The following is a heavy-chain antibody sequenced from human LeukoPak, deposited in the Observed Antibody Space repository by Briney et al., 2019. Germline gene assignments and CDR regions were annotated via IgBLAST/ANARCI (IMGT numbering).Heavy chain of an antibody. V-gene: IGHV3-74*01. Sequence: GGSLRLSCAASGFTFSSYWMHWVRQALEKGLVWVSRINSDGTTTYADSVKGRFTISRDNAKNTLYLQMNRLRAEDTALYYCASAYYYRLPDWGQGTLVTVSS. CDR3: ASAYYYRLPD. D-gene: IGHD3-10*01. CDR1: GFTFSSYW. J-gene: IGHJ4*02. CDR2: INSDGTT.